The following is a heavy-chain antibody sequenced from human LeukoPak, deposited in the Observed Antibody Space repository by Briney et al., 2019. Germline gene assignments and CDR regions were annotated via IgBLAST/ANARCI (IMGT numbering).Heavy chain of an antibody. J-gene: IGHJ3*02. CDR3: AREMGGSGSYYHPHAFDI. CDR2: ISYDGSNK. V-gene: IGHV3-30-3*01. D-gene: IGHD3-10*01. CDR1: GFTFSSYA. Sequence: GRSLRLSCAASGFTFSSYAMHWVRQAPGKGLEWVAVISYDGSNKYYAYSVKGRFTISRDNSKNTLYLQMNSLRAEDTAVYYCAREMGGSGSYYHPHAFDIWGQGTMVTVSS.